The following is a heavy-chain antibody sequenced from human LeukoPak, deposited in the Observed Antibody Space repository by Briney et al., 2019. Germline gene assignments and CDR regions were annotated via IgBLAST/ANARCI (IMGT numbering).Heavy chain of an antibody. CDR1: GGSISGYY. V-gene: IGHV4-59*01. D-gene: IGHD3-3*01. CDR2: IYYSGST. J-gene: IGHJ2*01. Sequence: SETLSLTCIVSGGSISGYYWSWIRQPPGKGLEWIGSIYYSGSTDYNPSLKSRVIISVDTSKNQFSLSLISVTAADTAVYYCARDGVSALNLYSDLWGRGTLVTVSS. CDR3: ARDGVSALNLYSDL.